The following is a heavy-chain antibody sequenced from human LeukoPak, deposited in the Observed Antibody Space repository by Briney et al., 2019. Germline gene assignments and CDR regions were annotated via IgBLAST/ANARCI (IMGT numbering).Heavy chain of an antibody. V-gene: IGHV4-34*01. Sequence: PSGTLSLTCAVYGGSFIGNYWSWIRQPPGKGLEWIGEINHSGSTNYNPSLKSRVTISMDTSKNQFSLKLSSVTAADTAVYYCARGPSYGSGSPERGVDMDVWGKGTTVTVSS. CDR3: ARGPSYGSGSPERGVDMDV. J-gene: IGHJ6*03. CDR1: GGSFIGNY. CDR2: INHSGST. D-gene: IGHD3-10*01.